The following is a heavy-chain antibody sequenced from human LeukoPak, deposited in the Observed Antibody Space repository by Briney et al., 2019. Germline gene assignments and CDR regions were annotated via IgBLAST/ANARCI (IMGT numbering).Heavy chain of an antibody. CDR3: ARGRGSQLGYYYYYYMDV. D-gene: IGHD7-27*01. CDR2: INHSGST. V-gene: IGHV4-34*01. Sequence: SETLSLTCAVYGGSFSGYYWSWIRHPPGTGLEWIGEINHSGSTNYNPSLKSRVTISVDTSKNQFSLKLSSVTAADTAVYYCARGRGSQLGYYYYYYMDVWGKGTTVTVSS. J-gene: IGHJ6*03. CDR1: GGSFSGYY.